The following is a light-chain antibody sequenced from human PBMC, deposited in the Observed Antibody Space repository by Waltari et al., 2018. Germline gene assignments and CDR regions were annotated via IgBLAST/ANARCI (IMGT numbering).Light chain of an antibody. J-gene: IGLJ2*01. CDR1: SSDVGGYNY. CDR2: AVS. V-gene: IGLV2-14*03. CDR3: SSYISSDTLEL. Sequence: HSALTQPASMSGSPGQSITISCTGTSSDVGGYNYVSWYQQPPGKAPKLMIFAVSNRPSGVSDRFSGSKSGNTASLTISGLQAEDEADYYCSSYISSDTLELFGGGTSLTVL.